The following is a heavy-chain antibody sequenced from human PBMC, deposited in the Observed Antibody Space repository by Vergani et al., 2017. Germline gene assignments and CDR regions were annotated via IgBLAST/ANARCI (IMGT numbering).Heavy chain of an antibody. CDR3: ARDGERXYDSSGYYYVDYYYYMDV. D-gene: IGHD3-22*01. J-gene: IGHJ6*03. Sequence: EVQLVESGGGLVQPGGSLRLSCAASGFTFSSYSMNWVRQAPGKGLEWVSYISSSSSTIYYADSVKGRFTISRDNAKNSLYLQMNSLRAEDTAVYYCARDGERXYDSSGYYYVDYYYYMDVWGKGTTVTVSS. CDR2: ISSSSSTI. CDR1: GFTFSSYS. V-gene: IGHV3-48*04.